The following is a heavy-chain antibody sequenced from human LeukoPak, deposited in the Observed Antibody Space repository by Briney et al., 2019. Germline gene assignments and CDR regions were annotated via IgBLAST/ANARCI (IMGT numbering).Heavy chain of an antibody. CDR3: ARHSRWSDAFDI. CDR2: IYYSGST. J-gene: IGHJ3*02. CDR1: GGSISSGSYY. Sequence: SQTLSLTCTVSGGSISSGSYYWSWIRQPPGKGLEWIGYIYYSGSTNYNPSLKSRVTISVDTSKNQFSLKLSSVTAADTAVYYCARHSRWSDAFDIWGQGTMVTVSS. D-gene: IGHD2-21*01. V-gene: IGHV4-61*01.